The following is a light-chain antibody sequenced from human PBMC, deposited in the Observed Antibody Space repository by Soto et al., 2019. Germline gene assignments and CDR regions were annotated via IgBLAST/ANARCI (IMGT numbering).Light chain of an antibody. CDR2: EVS. J-gene: IGLJ1*01. V-gene: IGLV2-23*02. Sequence: SVLTQSGCVSGSISHLIIFSCTGTSSDVGSYNLVSWYQQHPGKAPKLMIYEVSKRPSGVSNRFSGSKSGNTASLTISGLQAEDEADYYCCSYAGRSIFVFGTVTKFTLL. CDR1: SSDVGSYNL. CDR3: CSYAGRSIFV.